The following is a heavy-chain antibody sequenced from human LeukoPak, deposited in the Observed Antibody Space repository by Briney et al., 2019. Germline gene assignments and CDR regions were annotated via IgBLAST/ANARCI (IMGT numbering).Heavy chain of an antibody. J-gene: IGHJ4*02. V-gene: IGHV3-23*01. D-gene: IGHD3-10*01. CDR1: GFTFSSYA. CDR3: DKRTEFQSSGFDY. CDR2: ISGSGGST. Sequence: GGSLRLSCAASGFTFSSYAMSWVRQAPGKGLEWVSAISGSGGSTYYADSVKGLFTIYRHNSQNTRYLQTNNLTAEYTAVYYSDKRTEFQSSGFDYWGQGTLVTVSS.